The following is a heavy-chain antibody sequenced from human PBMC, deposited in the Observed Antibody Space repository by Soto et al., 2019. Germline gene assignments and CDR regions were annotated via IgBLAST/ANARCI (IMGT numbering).Heavy chain of an antibody. CDR3: ARDKGLYNYGMDV. V-gene: IGHV1-18*01. J-gene: IGHJ6*02. Sequence: ALVKVSCKAAGYTFSGYGIGWVRQAPGQGLEWMGWISAYNGNTNYAQKLQGRVTMTTDTSTSTAYMELRSLRSDDTAVYYCARDKGLYNYGMDVWGQGTTVTVSS. CDR2: ISAYNGNT. D-gene: IGHD3-16*01. CDR1: GYTFSGYG.